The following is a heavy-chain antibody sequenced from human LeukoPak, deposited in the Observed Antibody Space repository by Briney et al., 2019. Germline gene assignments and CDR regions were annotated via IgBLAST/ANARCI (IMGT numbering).Heavy chain of an antibody. CDR2: ISYDGSNK. J-gene: IGHJ6*03. Sequence: GGSLRLSCAASGFTFSSYGMHWVRQAPGKGLEWVAVISYDGSNKYYADSVKGRFTISRDNSKNTLYLQMNSLRAEDTAVYYCAKIPYGDYLLDYYYYMDVWGKGTTVTISS. D-gene: IGHD4-17*01. CDR3: AKIPYGDYLLDYYYYMDV. V-gene: IGHV3-30*18. CDR1: GFTFSSYG.